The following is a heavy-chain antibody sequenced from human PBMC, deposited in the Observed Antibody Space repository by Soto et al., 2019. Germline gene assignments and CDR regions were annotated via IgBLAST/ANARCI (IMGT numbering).Heavy chain of an antibody. Sequence: GGSLRLSCAASGFTFSSYSMNWVRQAPGKGLEWVSSISSSSSYIYYADSVKGRFTISRDNAKNSLYLQMNSLRAEDTAVYYCARDNEDTAMVINYYYYGLDVWGQGTTVSVS. CDR2: ISSSSSYI. D-gene: IGHD5-18*01. CDR3: ARDNEDTAMVINYYYYGLDV. V-gene: IGHV3-21*01. J-gene: IGHJ6*02. CDR1: GFTFSSYS.